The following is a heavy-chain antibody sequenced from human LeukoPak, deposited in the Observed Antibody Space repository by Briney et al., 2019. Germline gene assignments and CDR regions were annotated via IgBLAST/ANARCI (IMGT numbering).Heavy chain of an antibody. CDR1: GFTFSSYA. V-gene: IGHV3-23*01. CDR3: AKRIYDFWSGYYRRAENHFDY. D-gene: IGHD3-3*01. CDR2: ISGSCGST. J-gene: IGHJ4*02. Sequence: GGSLRLSCAASGFTFSSYAMSWVRQAPGKGLEWVSGISGSCGSTYYTDSVKGRFTISRDNSKNTLYLQMNSLRAEDTAVYYCAKRIYDFWSGYYRRAENHFDYWGQGTLVTVSS.